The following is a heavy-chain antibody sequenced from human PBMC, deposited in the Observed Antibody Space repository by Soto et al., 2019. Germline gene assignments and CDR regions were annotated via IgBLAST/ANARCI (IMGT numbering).Heavy chain of an antibody. CDR1: GGSFSSYA. CDR3: ARDSPGGGYYYGMDV. V-gene: IGHV1-69*01. Sequence: QGQLEQSGAEVRKPGSSVKVFCKASGGSFSSYAISWVRQAPGQGLEWMGGIVPVLGTSHSAQKFQGRVTFSTDDSTTTAYMELSSLRSEDTAVYYCARDSPGGGYYYGMDVWGQGTTVTVSS. J-gene: IGHJ6*02. CDR2: IVPVLGTS. D-gene: IGHD3-16*01.